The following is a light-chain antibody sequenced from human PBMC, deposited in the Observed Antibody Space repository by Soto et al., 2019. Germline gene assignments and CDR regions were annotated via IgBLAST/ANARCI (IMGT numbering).Light chain of an antibody. CDR3: QQYGSSPSMYT. CDR2: GDS. Sequence: ETVLTQSPDTLSLSPGERANLSCRASQIVSSTYLACYQQKPGQAPRLLIYGDSNRATGIPDRFSGSGSGPDVTNTISKLEPEDFAVYYCQQYGSSPSMYTFGQGNKLEIK. CDR1: QIVSSTY. J-gene: IGKJ2*01. V-gene: IGKV3-20*01.